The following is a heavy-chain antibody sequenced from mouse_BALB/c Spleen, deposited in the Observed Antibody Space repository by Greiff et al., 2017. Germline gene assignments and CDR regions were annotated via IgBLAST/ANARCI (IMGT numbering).Heavy chain of an antibody. J-gene: IGHJ2*01. D-gene: IGHD2-14*01. Sequence: QVQLKESGAELVRPGTSVKISCKASGYTFTNYWLGWVKQRPGHGLEWIGDIYPGGGYTNYNEKFKGKATLTADTSSSTAYMQLSSLTSEDSAVYFCARWGVYEVRRPDYWGQGTTLTVSS. CDR3: ARWGVYEVRRPDY. CDR2: IYPGGGYT. CDR1: GYTFTNYW. V-gene: IGHV1-63*02.